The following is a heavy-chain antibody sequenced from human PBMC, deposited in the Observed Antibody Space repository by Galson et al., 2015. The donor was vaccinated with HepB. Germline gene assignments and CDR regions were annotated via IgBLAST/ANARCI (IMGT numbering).Heavy chain of an antibody. CDR2: IHSGGIT. D-gene: IGHD3-10*01. CDR1: GFTVSSKY. J-gene: IGHJ2*01. V-gene: IGHV3-53*01. CDR3: ARDRGSGSFRYLDL. Sequence: SLRLSCAVSGFTVSSKYMSWVRQAPGKGLGWVSVIHSGGITYYADSVKGRFTISRDNSKNTLYLQMNSLRAEDTAIYYCARDRGSGSFRYLDLWGRGTLVTVSS.